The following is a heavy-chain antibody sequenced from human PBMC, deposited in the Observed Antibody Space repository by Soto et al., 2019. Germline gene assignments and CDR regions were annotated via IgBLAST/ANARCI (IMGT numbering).Heavy chain of an antibody. V-gene: IGHV3-30-3*01. CDR2: ISYDGSNK. CDR3: ARVWQYAMDV. Sequence: HPEGSLRLSCAASGFTFSSYAMHWVRQAPGKGLEWVAVISYDGSNKYYADSVKGRFTISRDNSKNTLYLQMNSLRAEDTAVYYCARVWQYAMDVWGQGSKDTVSS. CDR1: GFTFSSYA. J-gene: IGHJ6*02.